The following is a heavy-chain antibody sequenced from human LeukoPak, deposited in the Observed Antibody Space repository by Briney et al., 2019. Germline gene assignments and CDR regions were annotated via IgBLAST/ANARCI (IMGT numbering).Heavy chain of an antibody. Sequence: PGGSLRLSCAASGFTFSSYSMNWVRQAPGKGREWVSSISSSSSYIYYAESVKGRFTISRDNANNSLYLQMNSLRAEDTAVYYCAREGYCSGGSCYLYYYGMDVWGQGTTVTVSS. J-gene: IGHJ6*02. CDR3: AREGYCSGGSCYLYYYGMDV. CDR1: GFTFSSYS. D-gene: IGHD2-15*01. V-gene: IGHV3-21*01. CDR2: ISSSSSYI.